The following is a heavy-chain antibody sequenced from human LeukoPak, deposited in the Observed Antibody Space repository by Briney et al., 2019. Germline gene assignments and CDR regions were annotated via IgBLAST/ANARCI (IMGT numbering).Heavy chain of an antibody. D-gene: IGHD3-9*01. CDR3: ARGQYGPEAYGLRYFDWLAPAFDY. CDR2: ISYDGSNK. CDR1: GFTCSSYA. V-gene: IGHV3-30*01. Sequence: GASLRLSCAAAGFTCSSYAMRWVRQPPGKGQEWVAVISYDGSNKYYADSVKGPFTISRDNSKNTLYLQMNSLRAEDTVVYYCARGQYGPEAYGLRYFDWLAPAFDYWGQGTLVTVSS. J-gene: IGHJ4*02.